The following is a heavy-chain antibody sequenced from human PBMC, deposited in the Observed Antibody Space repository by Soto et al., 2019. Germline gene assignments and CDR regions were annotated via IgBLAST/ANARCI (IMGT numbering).Heavy chain of an antibody. CDR2: VYSGGGT. J-gene: IGHJ4*02. CDR3: ARENSGDGYNYLDY. D-gene: IGHD5-12*01. CDR1: GGSISTYY. Sequence: PSETLSLTCTVSGGSISTYYWSWIRQSPGKGLEWIGYVYSGGGTNYSPSFMGRVTISVDTTDNQFSLKLNSVTAADTAVYYCARENSGDGYNYLDYWGQGIQVTVSS. V-gene: IGHV4-59*01.